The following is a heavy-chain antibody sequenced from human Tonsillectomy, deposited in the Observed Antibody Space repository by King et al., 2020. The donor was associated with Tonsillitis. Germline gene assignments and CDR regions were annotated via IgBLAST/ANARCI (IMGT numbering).Heavy chain of an antibody. D-gene: IGHD2-2*01. Sequence: VQLVESGAEVKKPGASVKVSCKVSGYTLTELSMHWVRQAPGKGLEWMGGFDLEDGETIYAQKFQGRVTMTEDTSTDTAYMELSSLRSEDTAVYYCATGDCSSTSCYADGNNYYYYMDVWGKGTTVTVSS. CDR3: ATGDCSSTSCYADGNNYYYYMDV. CDR1: GYTLTELS. V-gene: IGHV1-24*01. CDR2: FDLEDGET. J-gene: IGHJ6*03.